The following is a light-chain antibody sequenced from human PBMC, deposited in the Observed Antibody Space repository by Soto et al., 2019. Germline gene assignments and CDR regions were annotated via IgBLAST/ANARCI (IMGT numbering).Light chain of an antibody. CDR1: QSVSSF. Sequence: EIVLTQSPATLSLSPGERATLPCRASQSVSSFLAWYQQKPGQAPRLLIYGASSRATGIPARFSGSASGTDFTLTIGGLEPEDCAVYYCQHYGGSPLTFGQGTKVDI. CDR3: QHYGGSPLT. J-gene: IGKJ1*01. V-gene: IGKV3-20*01. CDR2: GAS.